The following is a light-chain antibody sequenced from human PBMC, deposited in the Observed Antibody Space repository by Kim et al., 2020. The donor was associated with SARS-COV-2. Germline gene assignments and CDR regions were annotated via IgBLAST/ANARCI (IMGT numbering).Light chain of an antibody. V-gene: IGLV2-14*03. Sequence: GQSSTISCAGTSSDVGGYDYVSWYQQHPGKVPKLMIYDVTNRPSGVSNRFSGSKSGNTSSLTISGLQAEDEADYYCSSYTSSSSRVFGGGTQLTVL. CDR1: SSDVGGYDY. CDR2: DVT. J-gene: IGLJ3*02. CDR3: SSYTSSSSRV.